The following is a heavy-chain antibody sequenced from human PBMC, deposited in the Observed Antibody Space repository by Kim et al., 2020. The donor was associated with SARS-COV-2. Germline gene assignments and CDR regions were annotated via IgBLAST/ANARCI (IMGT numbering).Heavy chain of an antibody. CDR1: GYTFTSYG. D-gene: IGHD3-22*01. J-gene: IGHJ5*02. V-gene: IGHV1-18*01. CDR2: ISAYNGNT. Sequence: ASVKVSCKASGYTFTSYGISWVRQAPGQGLEWMGWISAYNGNTNYAQKLQGRVTMTTDTSTSTAYMELRSLRSDDTAVYYCARGAYYYDSSGYYGWFDPWGQGTLVTVSS. CDR3: ARGAYYYDSSGYYGWFDP.